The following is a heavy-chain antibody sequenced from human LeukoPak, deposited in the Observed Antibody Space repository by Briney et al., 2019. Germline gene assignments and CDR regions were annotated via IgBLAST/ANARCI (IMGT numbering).Heavy chain of an antibody. Sequence: GGSLRLSCAASGFTFSSYEMNWVRQAPGKGLEWVSYISSGSTIYDADSVKGRFTISRDNAKNSLYLQMNSLRAEDTAVYYCARESIAVAGAPFDYGGKGTLVTVSS. CDR1: GFTFSSYE. CDR2: ISSGSTI. V-gene: IGHV3-48*03. CDR3: ARESIAVAGAPFDY. D-gene: IGHD6-19*01. J-gene: IGHJ4*02.